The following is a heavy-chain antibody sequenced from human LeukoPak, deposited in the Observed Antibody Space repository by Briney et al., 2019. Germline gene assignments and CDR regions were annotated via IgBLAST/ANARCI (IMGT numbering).Heavy chain of an antibody. Sequence: SETLSLTCTVSGGSISSYYWSWIRQPPGKGLEWIGYIYYTGNTSYNPSLKSRVTISVDTSKNQFSLKLSSVTAADTAVYYCARDRPGRADYWGKGTLVTVSS. CDR1: GGSISSYY. D-gene: IGHD6-6*01. J-gene: IGHJ4*02. CDR2: IYYTGNT. V-gene: IGHV4-59*01. CDR3: ARDRPGRADY.